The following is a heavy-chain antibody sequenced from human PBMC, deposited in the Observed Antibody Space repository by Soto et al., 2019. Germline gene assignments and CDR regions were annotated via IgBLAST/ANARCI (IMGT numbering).Heavy chain of an antibody. J-gene: IGHJ4*02. CDR3: ARTICSGGSCYPAMFDY. Sequence: PSETLSLTCTVSGGSISSGGYYRSWIRQHPGKGLEWIGYIYYSGSTYYNPSLKSRVTISVDTSKNQFSLKLSSVTAADTAVYYCARTICSGGSCYPAMFDYWGQGTLVTVSS. D-gene: IGHD2-15*01. CDR2: IYYSGST. V-gene: IGHV4-31*03. CDR1: GGSISSGGYY.